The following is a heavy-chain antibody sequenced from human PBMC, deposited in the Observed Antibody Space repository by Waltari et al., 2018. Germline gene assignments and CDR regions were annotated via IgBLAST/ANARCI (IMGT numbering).Heavy chain of an antibody. V-gene: IGHV4-38-2*01. CDR2: IYHSGST. J-gene: IGHJ3*02. CDR3: ARPHSSSSDAFDI. Sequence: QVQLQESGPGLVKPSETLSLTCAVSGSSISSGYYWGWIRQPPGKGLEWIGSIYHSGSTYYNPSLKSRVTISVDTSKNQFSLKLSSVTAADTAVYYCARPHSSSSDAFDIWGQGTMVTVSS. CDR1: GSSISSGYY. D-gene: IGHD6-6*01.